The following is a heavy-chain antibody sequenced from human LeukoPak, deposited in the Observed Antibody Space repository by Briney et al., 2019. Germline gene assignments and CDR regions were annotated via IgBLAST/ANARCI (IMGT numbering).Heavy chain of an antibody. D-gene: IGHD5-12*01. CDR1: GDTFIIYG. J-gene: IGHJ5*02. V-gene: IGHV1-18*01. CDR2: ISAYNGNT. CDR3: ARGYGSGYDYWFDP. Sequence: ASVKVSCKASGDTFIIYGFTWVRQAPGQGLEWMGWISAYNGNTNYAQKLQGRVTMTTDTSTSTAYMELRSLRSDDTAVYYCARGYGSGYDYWFDPWGQGTLVTVSS.